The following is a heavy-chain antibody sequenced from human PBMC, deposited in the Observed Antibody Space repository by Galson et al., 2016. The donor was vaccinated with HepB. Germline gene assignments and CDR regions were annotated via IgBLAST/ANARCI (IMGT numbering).Heavy chain of an antibody. CDR1: GGSINSADYY. Sequence: TLFLTCTVSGGSINSADYYWNWIRQSPGKGLEWLGYIYNSENTHYNPSLKSRLKISLDTSKNRFSLSLTSVTAADTAVYYCARSLRGYSYPDYWGQGTLVTVSS. V-gene: IGHV4-30-4*01. CDR3: ARSLRGYSYPDY. D-gene: IGHD5-18*01. CDR2: IYNSENT. J-gene: IGHJ4*02.